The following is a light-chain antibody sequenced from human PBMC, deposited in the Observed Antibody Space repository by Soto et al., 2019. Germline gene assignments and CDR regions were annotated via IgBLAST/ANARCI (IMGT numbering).Light chain of an antibody. CDR2: DVS. Sequence: QSALTQPASVSGSPGQSITISCTGTSSDVGGYNYVSCYQQHPGKAPNLIIFDVSNRPSGVSNRFSGSKSGNSASLTISGLQAEDEADYYCSSYTGSNTPVVFGGGTKLTVL. CDR3: SSYTGSNTPVV. J-gene: IGLJ2*01. V-gene: IGLV2-14*01. CDR1: SSDVGGYNY.